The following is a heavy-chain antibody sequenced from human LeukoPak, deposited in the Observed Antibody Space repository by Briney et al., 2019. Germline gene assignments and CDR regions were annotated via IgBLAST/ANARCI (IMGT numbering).Heavy chain of an antibody. V-gene: IGHV1-2*02. CDR2: INPNSGGT. CDR1: GYTFTGYY. CDR3: ARDPYYYDSSGVVY. Sequence: GSVTVSCKSSGYTFTGYYMHWVRPAPGRGLEWMGWINPNSGGTNYAQKFQGRVTIARDTSISTAYMKLSRLRSDDTAVYYCARDPYYYDSSGVVYWGQRTLVTVSS. D-gene: IGHD3-22*01. J-gene: IGHJ4*02.